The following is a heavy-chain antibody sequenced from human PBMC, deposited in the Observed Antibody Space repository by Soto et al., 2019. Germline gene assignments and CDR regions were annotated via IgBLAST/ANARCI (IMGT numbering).Heavy chain of an antibody. J-gene: IGHJ4*02. CDR2: IRSKAYGGTT. D-gene: IGHD4-17*01. CDR3: TREVTTYEGHFDY. Sequence: EVQLVESGGGLVQPGRSLRLSCTASGFTFGDYAMSWFRQAPGKGLEWVGFIRSKAYGGTTEYAASVKGRFTISRDDSKSIAYLQMNSLKTEDTAVYYCTREVTTYEGHFDYWGQGTLVTVSS. CDR1: GFTFGDYA. V-gene: IGHV3-49*03.